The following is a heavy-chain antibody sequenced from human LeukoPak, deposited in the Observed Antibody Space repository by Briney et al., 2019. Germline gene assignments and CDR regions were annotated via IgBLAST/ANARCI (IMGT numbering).Heavy chain of an antibody. D-gene: IGHD3-10*01. CDR3: AHSRGGFGELYWFDP. CDR2: ISAYNGNT. J-gene: IGHJ5*02. CDR1: GYTFTSYG. V-gene: IGHV1-18*01. Sequence: ASVKVSCKASGYTFTSYGISWVRQAPGQGLEWMGWISAYNGNTNYAQKLQGRVTMTTDTSTSTAYMELRSLRSDDTAVYYCAHSRGGFGELYWFDPWGQGTLVTVSS.